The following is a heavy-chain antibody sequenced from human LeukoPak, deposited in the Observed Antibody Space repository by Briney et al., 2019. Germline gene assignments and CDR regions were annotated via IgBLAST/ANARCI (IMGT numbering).Heavy chain of an antibody. CDR1: GFTFSSYG. V-gene: IGHV3-33*01. CDR3: ARLVPPYYDILTGYSDFDY. J-gene: IGHJ4*02. D-gene: IGHD3-9*01. CDR2: IWYDGSNK. Sequence: GGSLRLSCAASGFTFSSYGMHWVRQAPGKGLEWVAVIWYDGSNKYYADSVKGRFTISRDNAKNSLFLQMNSLRAEDTAVYYCARLVPPYYDILTGYSDFDYWGQGTLVTVSS.